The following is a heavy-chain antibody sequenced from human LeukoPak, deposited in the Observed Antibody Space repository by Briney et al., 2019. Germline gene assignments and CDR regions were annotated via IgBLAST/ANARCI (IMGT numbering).Heavy chain of an antibody. Sequence: SETLSLTCAVSGGSISSSNWWRWVRQPPGKGLEWIGEIYHSGSTNYNPSLKSRVTISVDKSKNQFSLKLSSVTAEDTAVYYCARSFRGVISQFDYWGQGTLVTVSS. J-gene: IGHJ4*02. D-gene: IGHD3-10*01. CDR3: ARSFRGVISQFDY. CDR1: GGSISSSNW. V-gene: IGHV4-4*02. CDR2: IYHSGST.